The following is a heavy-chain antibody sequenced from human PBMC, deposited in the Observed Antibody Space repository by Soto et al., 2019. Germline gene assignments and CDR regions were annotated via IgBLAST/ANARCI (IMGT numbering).Heavy chain of an antibody. CDR2: ISYDGSNK. Sequence: GGSLRLSCAASGFTFSSYAMHWVRQAPGKGLEWVAVISYDGSNKYYADSVKGRFTISRDNSKNTLYLQMNSLRAEDTAVYYCARGRRIAARSAVYYGMDVWGQGTTVTVSS. CDR3: ARGRRIAARSAVYYGMDV. D-gene: IGHD6-6*01. CDR1: GFTFSSYA. J-gene: IGHJ6*02. V-gene: IGHV3-30-3*01.